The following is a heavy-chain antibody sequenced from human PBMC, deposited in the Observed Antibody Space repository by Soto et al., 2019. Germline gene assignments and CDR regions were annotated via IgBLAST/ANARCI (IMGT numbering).Heavy chain of an antibody. Sequence: EVQLVESGGGLVQPGGSLRLSCAASGFTFSSYWMSWVRQAPGKGLEWVANIKQDGSEKYYVDSVKGRFTISRDNAKNSLYLQMNSLRAEDTAVYYCARVVGYCSGGSCYSRGAYYYYGMDVWGQGTTVTVSS. V-gene: IGHV3-7*03. CDR1: GFTFSSYW. CDR3: ARVVGYCSGGSCYSRGAYYYYGMDV. D-gene: IGHD2-15*01. J-gene: IGHJ6*02. CDR2: IKQDGSEK.